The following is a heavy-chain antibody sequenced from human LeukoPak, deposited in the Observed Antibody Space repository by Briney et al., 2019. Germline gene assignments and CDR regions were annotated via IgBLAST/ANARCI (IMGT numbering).Heavy chain of an antibody. V-gene: IGHV1-2*02. D-gene: IGHD2-8*01. CDR2: ISPNNGGT. Sequence: ASVKVSCKASGYTFTGYYIHWVRQAPGQGLEWMGWISPNNGGTHYAQRFQGGVTMTRDTSISTAYMELSRLTSDDAAVYYCARGVNGVYYYYYMDVWGKGTTVTVSS. CDR1: GYTFTGYY. J-gene: IGHJ6*03. CDR3: ARGVNGVYYYYYMDV.